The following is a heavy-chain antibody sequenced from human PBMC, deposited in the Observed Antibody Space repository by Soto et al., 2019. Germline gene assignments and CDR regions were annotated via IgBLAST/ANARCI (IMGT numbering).Heavy chain of an antibody. CDR2: IMPISGTT. V-gene: IGHV1-69*13. CDR1: GATSNNYD. J-gene: IGHJ6*02. D-gene: IGHD3-10*02. CDR3: AGAGPTSKFLGACILYVMDD. Sequence: SVKVSCRTSGATSNNYDIYWFQQAPGQGLEWMGGIMPISGTTKYAHKFHGRVTITADESTSTSYIELSSLRSADTAVYYCAGAGPTSKFLGACILYVMDDWGQGTTVTVSS.